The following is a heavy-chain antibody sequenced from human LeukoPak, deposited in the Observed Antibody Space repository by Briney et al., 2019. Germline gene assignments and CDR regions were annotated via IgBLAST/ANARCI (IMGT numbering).Heavy chain of an antibody. CDR3: ASPTRGYYYDSSGYLDY. D-gene: IGHD3-22*01. J-gene: IGHJ4*02. CDR2: INPNSGGT. Sequence: GASVKVSCKASGYTFTGYYMHWVRQAPGQGLEWMGWINPNSGGTNYAQKFQGRVTMTRDTSISTAYMELSRLRSDDTAVYYCASPTRGYYYDSSGYLDYWGQGTLVTVSS. V-gene: IGHV1-2*02. CDR1: GYTFTGYY.